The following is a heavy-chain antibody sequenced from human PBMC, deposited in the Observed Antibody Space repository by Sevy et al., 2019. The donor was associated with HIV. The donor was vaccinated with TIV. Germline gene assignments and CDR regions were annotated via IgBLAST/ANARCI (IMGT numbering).Heavy chain of an antibody. V-gene: IGHV3-33*08. J-gene: IGHJ4*02. Sequence: GGSLRLSCIVSGFTFSSYAMTWVRQAPGKGLEWVAGIWYDESNKYYADSVKGRFTISRDNSKNTLYLQMNSLRAEDTAVYYCARDGEYCTNGVCSWGLFDYWGQGTLVTVSS. CDR1: GFTFSSYA. CDR2: IWYDESNK. CDR3: ARDGEYCTNGVCSWGLFDY. D-gene: IGHD2-8*01.